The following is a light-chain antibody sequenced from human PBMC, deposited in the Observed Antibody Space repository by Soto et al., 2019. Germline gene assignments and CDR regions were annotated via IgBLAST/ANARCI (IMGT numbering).Light chain of an antibody. CDR1: QSVSGN. V-gene: IGKV3-15*01. CDR3: QQYNNWIIP. J-gene: IGKJ5*01. Sequence: EIVMTQSPATLSVSPGERATLSCRASQSVSGNLAWYQQKPGQAPSLLIYGASTRATGLPARFSGSGSGTEFTLTISSLQSEDCAVYYCQQYNNWIIPFGQGTRLEIK. CDR2: GAS.